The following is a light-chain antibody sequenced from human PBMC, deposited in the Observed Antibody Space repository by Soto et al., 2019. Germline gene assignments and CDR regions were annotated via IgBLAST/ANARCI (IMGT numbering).Light chain of an antibody. CDR2: GAS. CDR1: QSVSNN. CDR3: HQYNDWPPIT. J-gene: IGKJ5*01. Sequence: EIVMTQSPATLSVSPGERPTLSCRASQSVSNNLAWYQQKPGQAPRLLIYGASTRATGIPARFSGSGSGTEFTLTISSLQSEDFVVYYCHQYNDWPPITFGQGTRLEIK. V-gene: IGKV3-15*01.